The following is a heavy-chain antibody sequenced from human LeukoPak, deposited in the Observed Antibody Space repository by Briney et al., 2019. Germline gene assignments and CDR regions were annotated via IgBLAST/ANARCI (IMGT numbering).Heavy chain of an antibody. Sequence: PGGSLRLSCAASGFTFSSYGMHWVRQAPGKGLEWVAVISYDGSSKYYADSVKGRFTISRDNSKNTLYLQMNSLRAEDTAVYYCAKPRGYYYDRAFDYWGQGTLVTVSS. V-gene: IGHV3-30*18. CDR3: AKPRGYYYDRAFDY. CDR1: GFTFSSYG. D-gene: IGHD3-22*01. CDR2: ISYDGSSK. J-gene: IGHJ4*02.